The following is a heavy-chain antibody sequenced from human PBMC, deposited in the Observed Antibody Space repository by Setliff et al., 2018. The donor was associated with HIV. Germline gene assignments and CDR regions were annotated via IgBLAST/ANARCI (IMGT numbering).Heavy chain of an antibody. J-gene: IGHJ4*02. CDR1: GFTFSSCW. D-gene: IGHD2-15*01. Sequence: SLRLSCAASGFTFSSCWVTWVRQGPGKGLEWVANIKQDGSEKYYVDSVKGRFTISRDNGKNSLYLQMNSLRAEDTAVYFCAKHHYCSGSSCSYDFWGRGTLVTVSS. V-gene: IGHV3-7*03. CDR3: AKHHYCSGSSCSYDF. CDR2: IKQDGSEK.